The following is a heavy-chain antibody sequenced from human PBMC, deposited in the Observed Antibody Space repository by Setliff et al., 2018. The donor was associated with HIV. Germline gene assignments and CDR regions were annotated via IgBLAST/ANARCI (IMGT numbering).Heavy chain of an antibody. CDR2: IIPILGIA. Sequence: SVKVSCKASGYTFTGYYMHWVRQAPGQGLEWMGGIIPILGIANYAQKFQGRVTITADKSTSTAYMELSSLRSEDTAVYYCATKAHSGYDDAFDIWGQGTMVTVSS. J-gene: IGHJ3*02. CDR1: GYTFTGYY. V-gene: IGHV1-69*10. D-gene: IGHD5-12*01. CDR3: ATKAHSGYDDAFDI.